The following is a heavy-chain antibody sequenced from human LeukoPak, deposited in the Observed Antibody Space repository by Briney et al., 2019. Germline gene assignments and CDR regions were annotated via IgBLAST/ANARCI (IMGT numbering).Heavy chain of an antibody. V-gene: IGHV3-7*01. J-gene: IGHJ4*02. D-gene: IGHD2-2*01. CDR3: ARGAHVRTSSYYFDY. CDR2: IKQDGSEK. Sequence: PGGFLRLSCAASGFTLSNYWMTWVRQAPGKGLEWVASIKQDGSEKYYVDSVKGRFTISRDNAKKSLYLQMNSLRAEDTAVYYCARGAHVRTSSYYFDYWGQGTLVTVSS. CDR1: GFTLSNYW.